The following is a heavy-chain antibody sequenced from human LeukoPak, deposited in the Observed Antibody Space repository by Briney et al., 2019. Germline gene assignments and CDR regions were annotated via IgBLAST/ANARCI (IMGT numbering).Heavy chain of an antibody. D-gene: IGHD6-19*01. CDR3: AQGGTTGWYGTY. V-gene: IGHV3-30*18. CDR2: ISSDGRNE. CDR1: GFAFSTYG. J-gene: IGHJ4*02. Sequence: PGGSLGLSCAASGFAFSTYGIHWVRQAPGKGLEWVAVISSDGRNEYYADSVKGRFTISRDNSKNTLFLQMNSLRPEDTAVYYCAQGGTTGWYGTYWGQGTLVTVSS.